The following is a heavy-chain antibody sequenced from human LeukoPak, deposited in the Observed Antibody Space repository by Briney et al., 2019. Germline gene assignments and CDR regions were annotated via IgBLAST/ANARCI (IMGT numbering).Heavy chain of an antibody. D-gene: IGHD2/OR15-2a*01. CDR3: ARDDPNKYYFDY. J-gene: IGHJ4*02. CDR2: IYYSGST. CDR1: GGSIDNSTYH. V-gene: IGHV4-39*02. Sequence: SETLSLTCTVSGGSIDNSTYHWGWIRQPPGKGLEWIGKIYYSGSTYYNSSLKSRVTISVDTSKNQFSLKLSSVTAADTAVYYCARDDPNKYYFDYWGQGTLVTVSS.